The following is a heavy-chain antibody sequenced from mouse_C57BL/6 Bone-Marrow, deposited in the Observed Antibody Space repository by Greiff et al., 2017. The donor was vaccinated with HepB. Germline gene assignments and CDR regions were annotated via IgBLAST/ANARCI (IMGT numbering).Heavy chain of an antibody. D-gene: IGHD4-1*01. J-gene: IGHJ3*01. Sequence: EVQLQQSGAELVRPGASVKLSCTASGFNIKDDYMHWVKQRPEQGLEWIGWIDPENGDTEYASKFQGKATITADTSSNTAYLQLSSLTSEDTAVYYCTPVWGDYWGRGTLVTVSA. CDR3: TPVWGDY. CDR1: GFNIKDDY. CDR2: IDPENGDT. V-gene: IGHV14-4*01.